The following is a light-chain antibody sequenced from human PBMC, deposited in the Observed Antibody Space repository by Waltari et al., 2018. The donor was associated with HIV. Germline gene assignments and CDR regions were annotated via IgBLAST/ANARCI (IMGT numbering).Light chain of an antibody. CDR3: QQCGRSPLS. J-gene: IGKJ4*01. Sequence: DIQMTQSPSTLSASVGDSVTITCRASQTVANKVNWYQQKPGKAPKVLIYDASTLQSGVPSRFRGGGSGTDFTLTITRLEPEDFAVYYCQQCGRSPLSFGGGTKVEIK. CDR2: DAS. V-gene: IGKV1-39*01. CDR1: QTVANK.